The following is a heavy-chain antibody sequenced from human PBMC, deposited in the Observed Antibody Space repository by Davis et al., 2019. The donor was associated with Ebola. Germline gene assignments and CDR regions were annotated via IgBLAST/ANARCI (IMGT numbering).Heavy chain of an antibody. J-gene: IGHJ4*02. CDR3: ARPPWD. Sequence: MPSETLSLTCIVSGGSINSHYWSWIRQPPGKGLEWIAYITYSGSTNYNPSLKSRVTISLDTSKNQFSLKLSSVTAADTAVYYCARPPWDWGQGTLVTASS. D-gene: IGHD1-26*01. V-gene: IGHV4-59*08. CDR2: ITYSGST. CDR1: GGSINSHY.